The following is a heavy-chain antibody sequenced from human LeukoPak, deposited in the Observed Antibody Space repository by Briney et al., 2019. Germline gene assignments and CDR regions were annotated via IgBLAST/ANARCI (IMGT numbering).Heavy chain of an antibody. V-gene: IGHV3-7*01. J-gene: IGHJ4*02. CDR3: ARDAPYSSSPM. CDR2: IKQDGSEK. D-gene: IGHD6-13*01. CDR1: GFTFSSYR. Sequence: PGGSLRLSCAASGFTFSSYRMSRVRQAPGKGLEWVANIKQDGSEKYYVDSVKGRFTISRDNAKNSLYLQMNSLRAEDTAVYYCARDAPYSSSPMGGQGTLVTVSS.